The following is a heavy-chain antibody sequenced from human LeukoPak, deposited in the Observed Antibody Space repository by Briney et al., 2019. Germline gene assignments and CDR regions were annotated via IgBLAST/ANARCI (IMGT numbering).Heavy chain of an antibody. D-gene: IGHD2-2*01. CDR2: ILPDGSQK. J-gene: IGHJ4*02. V-gene: IGHV3-7*01. CDR3: GRLAHNAWYAIDF. Sequence: GGSLRLSCVASDFTFDFYWMTWVRQAPGKGLEWLANILPDGSQKYYVDSVRGRFTISRDNPKNSLYLQINNLRAEDTAVYYCGRLAHNAWYAIDFWGQGTLVTVSS. CDR1: DFTFDFYW.